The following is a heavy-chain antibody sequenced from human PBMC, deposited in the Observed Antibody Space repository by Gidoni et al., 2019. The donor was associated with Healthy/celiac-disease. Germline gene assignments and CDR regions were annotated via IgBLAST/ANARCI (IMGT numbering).Heavy chain of an antibody. CDR2: IYYSGST. CDR1: GGSISSSSYY. J-gene: IGHJ6*02. CDR3: ARTGQAIFGVVMSYGMDV. V-gene: IGHV4-39*01. D-gene: IGHD3-3*01. Sequence: QLQLQESGPGLVKPSETLSLTCTVSGGSISSSSYYWGWIRQPPGKGLEWIGSIYYSGSTYYNPSLKSRVTISVDTSKNQFSLKLSSVTAADTAVYYCARTGQAIFGVVMSYGMDVWGQGTTVTVSS.